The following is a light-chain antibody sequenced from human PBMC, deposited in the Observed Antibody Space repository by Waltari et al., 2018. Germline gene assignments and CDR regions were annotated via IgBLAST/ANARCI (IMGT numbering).Light chain of an antibody. Sequence: EIVLTQSPGTLSLSPGERATLSCRASQSVGRSLAWYQQKPGQAPRLLIYDASRRATGIPDRFSGGGSGTDFSLTLNRLESEDVAVYYCQNYVRLPATFGQGTKVEVK. V-gene: IGKV3-20*01. CDR2: DAS. CDR3: QNYVRLPAT. J-gene: IGKJ1*01. CDR1: QSVGRS.